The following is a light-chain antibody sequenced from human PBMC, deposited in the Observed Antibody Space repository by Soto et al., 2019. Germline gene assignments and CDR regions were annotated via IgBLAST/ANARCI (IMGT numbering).Light chain of an antibody. CDR3: QQYASSPYN. Sequence: EIVLTQSPGTLSLSPGEKVTLSCRASQSVSSSYFAWYQQKPDQSPRLLIYGASSRATGTPDRFSGSESGTDFTLTISRLEPEDFAVYYCQQYASSPYNFGQGTTLEIK. CDR1: QSVSSSY. J-gene: IGKJ2*01. V-gene: IGKV3-20*01. CDR2: GAS.